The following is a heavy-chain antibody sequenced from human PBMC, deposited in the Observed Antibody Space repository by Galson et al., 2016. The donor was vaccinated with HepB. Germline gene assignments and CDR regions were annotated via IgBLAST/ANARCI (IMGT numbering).Heavy chain of an antibody. CDR3: ARDNDDFDTSTHYYAFDY. CDR2: IGASGTNI. Sequence: SLRLSCAASGFTFSSYSMNWVRQAPGKGLEWISYIGASGTNIYHADSVKGRFSTSRDNAKNSLYLQMNNLRDEDKAVYYCARDNDDFDTSTHYYAFDYWGQGTLVTVSA. D-gene: IGHD3-22*01. CDR1: GFTFSSYS. J-gene: IGHJ4*02. V-gene: IGHV3-48*02.